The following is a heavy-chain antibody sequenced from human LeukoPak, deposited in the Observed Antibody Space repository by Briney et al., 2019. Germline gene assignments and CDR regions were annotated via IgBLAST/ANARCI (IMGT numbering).Heavy chain of an antibody. CDR2: FNREDDAP. V-gene: IGHV1-24*01. J-gene: IGHJ4*02. CDR1: GYSVNELS. CDR3: ATLDFYQAPSGRPLLPY. D-gene: IGHD2-15*01. Sequence: ASVKVSCKVSGYSVNELSMHWVRQAPGLGLEWMGGFNREDDAPVYAQQFQGRVTITEDTSTDTAYMALSSLRSEDTALYYCATLDFYQAPSGRPLLPYWGQGTLVTVSS.